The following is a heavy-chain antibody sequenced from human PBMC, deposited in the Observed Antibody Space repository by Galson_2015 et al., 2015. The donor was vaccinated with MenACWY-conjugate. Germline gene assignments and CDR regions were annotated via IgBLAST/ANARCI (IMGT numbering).Heavy chain of an antibody. CDR2: ISSGGSSI. D-gene: IGHD2-15*01. J-gene: IGHJ4*02. Sequence: ALRLSCAASGFTFSDYDMSWIRQAPGKGLEWASYISSGGSSINHAEFVKGRFTISRDNAKNSQYLQMNSLRAEDTAVYYCAREGGAAKEFDYWGQGTLVTVSS. CDR1: GFTFSDYD. CDR3: AREGGAAKEFDY. V-gene: IGHV3-11*01.